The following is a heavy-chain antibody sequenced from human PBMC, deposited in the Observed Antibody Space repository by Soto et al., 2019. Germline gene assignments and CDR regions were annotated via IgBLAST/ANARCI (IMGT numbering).Heavy chain of an antibody. CDR2: ISYDGSNK. Sequence: QVPLVESGGGVVQPGRSLRLSCAASGFTFSSYAMHCVRQAPGKGLEWVAVISYDGSNKYYADSVKGRFTISRDNSKNTLYLQMNSLRAEDTAVYYCAREYSIAAAGTGWYFDLWGRGTLVTVSS. CDR3: AREYSIAAAGTGWYFDL. J-gene: IGHJ2*01. V-gene: IGHV3-30-3*01. CDR1: GFTFSSYA. D-gene: IGHD6-13*01.